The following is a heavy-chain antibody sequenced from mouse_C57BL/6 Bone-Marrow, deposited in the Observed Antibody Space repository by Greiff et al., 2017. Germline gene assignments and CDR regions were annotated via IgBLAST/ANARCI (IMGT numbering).Heavy chain of an antibody. CDR3: TTATLGAMDY. V-gene: IGHV14-4*01. CDR2: IDPENGDT. Sequence: EVQLQQSGAELVRPVASVKMSCTASGFNIKDDYMHWVKQRPEQGLEWIGWIDPENGDTEYASKFQGKATITSDTSSNTAYLQLSSLTSEDTAVFYCTTATLGAMDYWGQGTSVTVSS. D-gene: IGHD4-1*01. CDR1: GFNIKDDY. J-gene: IGHJ4*01.